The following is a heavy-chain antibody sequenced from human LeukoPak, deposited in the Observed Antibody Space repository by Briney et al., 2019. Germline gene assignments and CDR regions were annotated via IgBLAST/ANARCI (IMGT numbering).Heavy chain of an antibody. CDR3: TKARDFWTRRFFDY. V-gene: IGHV3-30*02. Sequence: GGSLRLSCAASGFAFSSYGMHWVRQAPGKGLEWVAFIEKDGNTKYYTDSVRGRFAISRDNSKNTLYLQMSSLRTEDTAMFYCTKARDFWTRRFFDYWGQGTLVTVFS. CDR2: IEKDGNTK. D-gene: IGHD3/OR15-3a*01. CDR1: GFAFSSYG. J-gene: IGHJ4*02.